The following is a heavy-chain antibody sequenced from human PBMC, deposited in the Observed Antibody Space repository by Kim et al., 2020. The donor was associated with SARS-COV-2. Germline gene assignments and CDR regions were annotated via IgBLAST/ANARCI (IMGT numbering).Heavy chain of an antibody. V-gene: IGHV3-7*01. CDR2: IKQDGSEK. CDR3: ARDVHYIVVVIALRGDFDY. Sequence: GGSLRLSCAASGFTFSSYWMSWVRQAPGKGLEWVANIKQDGSEKYYVDSVKGRFTISRDNAKNSLYLQMNSLRAEDTAVYYCARDVHYIVVVIALRGDFDYWGQGTLVTVSS. D-gene: IGHD2-21*01. J-gene: IGHJ4*02. CDR1: GFTFSSYW.